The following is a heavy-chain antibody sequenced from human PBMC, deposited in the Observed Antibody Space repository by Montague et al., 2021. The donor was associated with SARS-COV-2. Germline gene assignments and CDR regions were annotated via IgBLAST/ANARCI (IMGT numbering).Heavy chain of an antibody. Sequence: SETLSLTCSVSGFSIRTSNYYWGWVRQPPGKGLEWIGAIYRSASTYQNPSLRGRITLSVDTSKNQFSLKLSFVTAADTGLYYCATLQRPEYYNSGYYYIDSWGQGTLVTVSS. CDR3: ATLQRPEYYNSGYYYIDS. V-gene: IGHV4-39*01. CDR2: IYRSAST. D-gene: IGHD3-22*01. J-gene: IGHJ4*02. CDR1: GFSIRTSNYY.